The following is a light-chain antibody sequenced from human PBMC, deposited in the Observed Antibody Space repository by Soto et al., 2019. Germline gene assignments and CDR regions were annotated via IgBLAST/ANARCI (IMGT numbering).Light chain of an antibody. CDR3: QQYNNWPLS. CDR2: GAS. J-gene: IGKJ4*01. Sequence: EIVMTQSPATSSVSPGERATLSCRASQSVSSNLAWYQQKPGQVPRLLIYGASTRATGIPARFSGSGSGTXXXXXIXSXQSEDFAVYYCQQYNNWPLSFGGGTKVEI. V-gene: IGKV3-15*01. CDR1: QSVSSN.